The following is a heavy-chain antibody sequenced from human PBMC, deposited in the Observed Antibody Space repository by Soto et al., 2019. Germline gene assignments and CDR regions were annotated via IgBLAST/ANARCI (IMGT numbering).Heavy chain of an antibody. V-gene: IGHV1-69*02. D-gene: IGHD2-15*01. CDR2: IIPILGIA. CDR1: GGTFSSYT. CDR3: ARGAVVAAHDYYYYGMDV. J-gene: IGHJ6*02. Sequence: QVQLVQSGAEVKKPGSSVKVSCKASGGTFSSYTISWVRQAPGQGLEWMGRIIPILGIANYAQKFQGRVTITADKATSTAYMELSSLRAEDAAVYYCARGAVVAAHDYYYYGMDVWGQGTTVTVSS.